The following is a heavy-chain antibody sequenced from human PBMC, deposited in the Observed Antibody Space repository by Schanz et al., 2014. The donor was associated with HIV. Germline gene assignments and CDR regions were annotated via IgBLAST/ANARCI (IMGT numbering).Heavy chain of an antibody. CDR1: GFMFSDYY. Sequence: VQLVESGGGLVQPGRSLRLSCAASGFMFSDYYMSWVRQAPGKGLEWVSYISSSGSTVKYIDSVRGRFTISRDNSKNTLFLQMNSLRAEDTAVYYCAKVPEEGYFDPWGQGTLVTVSS. CDR2: ISSSGSTV. D-gene: IGHD5-12*01. V-gene: IGHV3-11*04. CDR3: AKVPEEGYFDP. J-gene: IGHJ5*02.